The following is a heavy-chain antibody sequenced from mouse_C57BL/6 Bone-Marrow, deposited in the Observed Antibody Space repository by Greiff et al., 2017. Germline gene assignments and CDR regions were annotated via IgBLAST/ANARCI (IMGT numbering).Heavy chain of an antibody. Sequence: EVQLQQSVAELVRPGASVKLSCTASGFNIKNYYMHWVKQRPEQGLEWIGRIDPADGNTKDAPKFQGKATITAATSSNTAYLQLSSLTSEDTAIYYCDRGKLGYWGQGTTLTVSA. CDR3: DRGKLGY. CDR2: IDPADGNT. CDR1: GFNIKNYY. D-gene: IGHD1-3*01. V-gene: IGHV14-3*01. J-gene: IGHJ2*01.